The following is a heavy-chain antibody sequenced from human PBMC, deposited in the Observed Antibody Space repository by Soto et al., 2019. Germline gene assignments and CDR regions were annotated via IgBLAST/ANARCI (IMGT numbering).Heavy chain of an antibody. CDR1: GGSISSGGYY. CDR2: ISYSGST. CDR3: ARGVLP. V-gene: IGHV4-31*03. Sequence: QVQLQESGPGLVQPSQTLSLTCTVSGGSISSGGYYWSWIRQHPGTGLEWIGHISYSGSTYYNTSLKGRVTTAVDTSRHQCSLIVTSVHAADTAVYYCARGVLPWGQGTLVTVSS. J-gene: IGHJ5*02.